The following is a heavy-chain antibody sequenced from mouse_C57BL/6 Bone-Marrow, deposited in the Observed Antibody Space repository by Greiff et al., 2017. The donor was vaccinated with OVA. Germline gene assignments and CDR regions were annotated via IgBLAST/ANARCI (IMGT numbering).Heavy chain of an antibody. J-gene: IGHJ1*03. CDR1: GYTFTSYW. CDR2: IDPSDSYT. Sequence: QVQLQQPGAELVMPGASVKLSCKASGYTFTSYWMHWVKQRPGQGLEWIGEIDPSDSYTNYNQQFKGKSTLTVDKSSSTAYMQLSSLTSEDSAVYYCASHYDPWYFDVWGTGTTVTVSS. CDR3: ASHYDPWYFDV. V-gene: IGHV1-69*01. D-gene: IGHD2-4*01.